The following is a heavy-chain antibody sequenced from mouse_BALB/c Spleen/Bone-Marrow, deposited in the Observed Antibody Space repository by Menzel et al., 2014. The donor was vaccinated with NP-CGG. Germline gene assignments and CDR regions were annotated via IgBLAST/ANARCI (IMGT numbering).Heavy chain of an antibody. CDR2: ISSGGSYT. Sequence: DVKLVESGGGLVKPGGSLKLSCAASGFTFSSYTMSWIRQTPEKRLEWVATISSGGSYTYYPDSVKGRSTISRDNAKNTLYLQMISLKSEDTAMYYCTRDRYYGNSFAYWGQGTLVTVSA. CDR1: GFTFSSYT. CDR3: TRDRYYGNSFAY. V-gene: IGHV5-6-4*01. D-gene: IGHD2-1*01. J-gene: IGHJ3*01.